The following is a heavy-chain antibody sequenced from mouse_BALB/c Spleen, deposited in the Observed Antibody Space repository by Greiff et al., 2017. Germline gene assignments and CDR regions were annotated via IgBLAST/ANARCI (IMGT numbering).Heavy chain of an antibody. J-gene: IGHJ4*01. D-gene: IGHD2-2*01. V-gene: IGHV3-2*02. CDR3: ARGYDDGDGYAMDY. CDR2: ISYSGST. CDR1: GYSITSDYA. Sequence: VQLKESGPGLVKPSQSLSLTCTVTGYSITSDYAWNWIRQFPGNKLEWMGYISYSGSTSYNPSLKSRISITRDTSKNQFFLQLNSVTTEDTATYYCARGYDDGDGYAMDYWGQGTSGTVSS.